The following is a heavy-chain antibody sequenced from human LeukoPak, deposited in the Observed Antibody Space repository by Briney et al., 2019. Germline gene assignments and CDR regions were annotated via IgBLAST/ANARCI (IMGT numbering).Heavy chain of an antibody. Sequence: GGSLRLSCTASGFIFGDYAMSWVRQAPGKGLEWVGFIRSKAYGETTEYAASVKGRFTISRDDSKSIAFLQMNSLKTEDTAVYYCTRYGGNSFNCWGQGTLVTVSS. CDR3: TRYGGNSFNC. D-gene: IGHD4-23*01. CDR2: IRSKAYGETT. J-gene: IGHJ4*02. CDR1: GFIFGDYA. V-gene: IGHV3-49*04.